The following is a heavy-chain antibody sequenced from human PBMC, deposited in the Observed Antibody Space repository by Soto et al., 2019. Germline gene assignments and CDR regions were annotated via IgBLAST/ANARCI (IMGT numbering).Heavy chain of an antibody. CDR2: ISYDGSNK. J-gene: IGHJ4*02. D-gene: IGHD6-6*01. CDR3: AKSDRSSYFDY. CDR1: GFTFSSYG. Sequence: GGSLRLSCVASGFTFSSYGMHWVRQAPGKGLEWVAVISYDGSNKYYADSVKGRFTISRDNSKNTLYLQMNSLRAEDTAVYYCAKSDRSSYFDYWGQGTLVTVSS. V-gene: IGHV3-30*18.